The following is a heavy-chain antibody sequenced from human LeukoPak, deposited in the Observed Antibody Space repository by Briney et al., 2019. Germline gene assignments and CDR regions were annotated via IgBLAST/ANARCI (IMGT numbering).Heavy chain of an antibody. Sequence: SETLSLTCTVSGYSISSGYYWGWIRQPPGKGLEWIGSIYHSGSTYYNPSLKSRVTISVDTSKNQFSLKLSSVTAADTAVYYCARSMGRIAARRDDDAFDIWGQGTMVTVSS. J-gene: IGHJ3*02. CDR2: IYHSGST. CDR1: GYSISSGYY. V-gene: IGHV4-38-2*02. CDR3: ARSMGRIAARRDDDAFDI. D-gene: IGHD6-6*01.